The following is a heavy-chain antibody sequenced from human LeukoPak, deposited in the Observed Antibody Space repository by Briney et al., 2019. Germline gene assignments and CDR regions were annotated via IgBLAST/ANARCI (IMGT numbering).Heavy chain of an antibody. CDR2: ISGSGGNT. CDR3: AKVLQGPTYYFDY. J-gene: IGHJ4*02. V-gene: IGHV3-23*01. Sequence: GGSLRLSCAASGFTFSSYAMSWVRQAPGKGPEWVSTISGSGGNTYYADSMKGRFTISRDNSKNTLYLQMNSLRAEDTAVYYCAKVLQGPTYYFDYWGQGTLVTVSS. CDR1: GFTFSSYA.